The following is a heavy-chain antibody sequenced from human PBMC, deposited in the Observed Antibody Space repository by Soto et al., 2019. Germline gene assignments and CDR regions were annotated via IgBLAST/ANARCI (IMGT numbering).Heavy chain of an antibody. CDR1: GYTFTSYG. D-gene: IGHD3-16*02. V-gene: IGHV1-18*01. CDR2: ISAYNGNT. J-gene: IGHJ4*02. CDR3: ARVGGYLGDYIWGSYRYVPDY. Sequence: ASVKVSCKASGYTFTSYGISWVRQAPGQGLEWMGWISAYNGNTNYAQELQGRVTMTTDTSTSTAYMELRSLRSDDTAVYYCARVGGYLGDYIWGSYRYVPDYRGQGTLVTGSS.